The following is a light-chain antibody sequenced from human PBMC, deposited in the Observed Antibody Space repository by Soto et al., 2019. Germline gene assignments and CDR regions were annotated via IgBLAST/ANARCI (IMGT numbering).Light chain of an antibody. J-gene: IGKJ1*01. V-gene: IGKV3-15*01. CDR1: QSVGSTY. Sequence: EIVLTQSPGTVSLSPGERATLSCRASQSVGSTYLAWYQQKPGQAPRLLIYGASSRATGIPARFSGSGSGTEFTLTISSLQSEDFAIYYCHQYNNWPSWTFGQGTKVDIK. CDR2: GAS. CDR3: HQYNNWPSWT.